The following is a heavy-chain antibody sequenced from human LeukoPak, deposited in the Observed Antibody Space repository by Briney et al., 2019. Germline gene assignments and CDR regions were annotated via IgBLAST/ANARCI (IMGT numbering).Heavy chain of an antibody. CDR3: VRLQAVTGNFDY. D-gene: IGHD1-20*01. V-gene: IGHV4-39*07. CDR1: GGSISSSSYY. Sequence: SETLSLTCTVSGGSISSSSYYWGWIRQPPGKGLEWIETINYSGDTYYNPSLKSRVTISVDSTKNQFSLKLSSVTAADTAVYYCVRLQAVTGNFDYWGQGALVTVSS. J-gene: IGHJ4*02. CDR2: INYSGDT.